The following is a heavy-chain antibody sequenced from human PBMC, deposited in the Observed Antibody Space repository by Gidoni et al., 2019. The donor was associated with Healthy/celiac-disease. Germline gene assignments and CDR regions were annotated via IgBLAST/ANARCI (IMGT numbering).Heavy chain of an antibody. Sequence: SSSYYWGWIRQPPGKGLEWIGSIYYSGSTSYNPSLKSRVTISVDTSKTQFSLKLSSVTAADTAVYYCASLGRRWLQPTDAFDIWGQGTMVTVSS. V-gene: IGHV4-39*01. J-gene: IGHJ3*02. CDR3: ASLGRRWLQPTDAFDI. D-gene: IGHD5-12*01. CDR2: IYYSGST. CDR1: SSSYY.